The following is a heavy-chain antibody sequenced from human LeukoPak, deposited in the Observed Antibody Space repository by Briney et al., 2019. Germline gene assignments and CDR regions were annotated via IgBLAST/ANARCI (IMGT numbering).Heavy chain of an antibody. D-gene: IGHD3-10*01. CDR3: ANHRSAFEF. V-gene: IGHV3-23*01. J-gene: IGHJ4*02. Sequence: PGGPVRLSCAAWGLTFSSFGMRWLGQSPGKGREGVSAISGSASGHLPNYADSVKGRFTISRDNYKNTLYLQMNSLRVEDTAVYYCANHRSAFEFWGQGTLVTVSS. CDR2: ISGSASGHLP. CDR1: GLTFSSFG.